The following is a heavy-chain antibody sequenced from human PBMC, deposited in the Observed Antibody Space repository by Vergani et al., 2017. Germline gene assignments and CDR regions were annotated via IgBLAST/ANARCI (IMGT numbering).Heavy chain of an antibody. V-gene: IGHV4-34*01. D-gene: IGHD3-9*01. CDR1: GGSFSGYY. CDR2: INHSGST. J-gene: IGHJ5*02. CDR3: ARASRYYDILTGYYSNLFDP. Sequence: QVQLQQWGAGLLKPSETLSLTCAVYGGSFSGYYWSWIRQPPGKGLGWIGEINHSGSTNYNPSLKSRVTISVDTSKNQFSLKLRSVTAADTAVYYCARASRYYDILTGYYSNLFDPWGQGTLVTVSS.